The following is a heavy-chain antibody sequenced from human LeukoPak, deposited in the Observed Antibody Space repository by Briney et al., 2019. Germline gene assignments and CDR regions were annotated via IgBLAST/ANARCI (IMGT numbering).Heavy chain of an antibody. CDR3: ARGRWRRAFDI. CDR2: INHSGST. CDR1: GGSFSGYY. J-gene: IGHJ3*02. V-gene: IGHV4-34*01. Sequence: PSETLSLTCAVYGGSFSGYYWSWIRQPLGKGLEWIGEINHSGSTNYNPSLKSRVTISVDTSKNQFSLKLSSVTAADTAVYYCARGRWRRAFDIWGQGTMVTVSS.